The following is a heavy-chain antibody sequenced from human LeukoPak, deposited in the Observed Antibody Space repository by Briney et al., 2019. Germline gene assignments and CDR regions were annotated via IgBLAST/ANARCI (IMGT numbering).Heavy chain of an antibody. CDR3: AATIKRDYGDTNLHY. CDR2: MYDRGNI. D-gene: IGHD4-17*01. CDR1: GVSVSGYY. Sequence: SETLSLTCTVSGVSVSGYYWSWIRQPPGKGLEWIGYMYDRGNINYNPSLKSRVTLSQDMSKNQLSLKLRSVTSADTAVYYCAATIKRDYGDTNLHYWGQGILVTVSS. J-gene: IGHJ4*02. V-gene: IGHV4-59*02.